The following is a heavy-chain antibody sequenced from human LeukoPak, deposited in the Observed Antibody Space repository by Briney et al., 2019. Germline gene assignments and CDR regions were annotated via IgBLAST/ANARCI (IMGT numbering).Heavy chain of an antibody. CDR3: ARDLRVAVAGTGLDY. D-gene: IGHD6-19*01. Sequence: ASVKVSCKASGYTFTGYYMHWVRQAPGQGLEWMGWINPNGGGTNYAQKFQGRVTMTRDTSISTAYMELSRLRSDDTAVYYCARDLRVAVAGTGLDYWGQGTLVTVSS. V-gene: IGHV1-2*02. CDR2: INPNGGGT. J-gene: IGHJ4*02. CDR1: GYTFTGYY.